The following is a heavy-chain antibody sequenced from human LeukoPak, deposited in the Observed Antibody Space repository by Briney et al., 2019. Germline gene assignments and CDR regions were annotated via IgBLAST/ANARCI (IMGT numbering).Heavy chain of an antibody. Sequence: GGSLRLSCAASGFTLSDYWMMWVRQAPGKGLEWVAQIKVDGSEKYYVDSVRGRFTISRDKAKNSLDLQMNTLRVEDTAVYYCVRDATRGGDLDHWGQGTLVTVSS. V-gene: IGHV3-7*01. CDR1: GFTLSDYW. CDR3: VRDATRGGDLDH. D-gene: IGHD2-21*01. J-gene: IGHJ5*02. CDR2: IKVDGSEK.